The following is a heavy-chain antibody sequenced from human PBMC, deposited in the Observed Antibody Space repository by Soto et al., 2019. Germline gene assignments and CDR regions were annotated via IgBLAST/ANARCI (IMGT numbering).Heavy chain of an antibody. CDR1: GYTFNDYY. CDR2: INPSGGST. J-gene: IGHJ5*02. Sequence: GASVKVSCKASGYTFNDYYLHWVRQAPGQGLEWMGMINPSGGSTSYAQKFQGRVTMTRDTSTTTVYMEVSSLKSEDTAVYYCARPLPVYDFWSGVTHNWFDPWGQGTLVTVSS. V-gene: IGHV1-46*02. D-gene: IGHD3-3*01. CDR3: ARPLPVYDFWSGVTHNWFDP.